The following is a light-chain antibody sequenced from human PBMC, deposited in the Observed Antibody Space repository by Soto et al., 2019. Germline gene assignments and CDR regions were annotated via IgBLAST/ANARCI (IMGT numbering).Light chain of an antibody. CDR3: LEYGSSPHP. CDR1: QSVSSSY. J-gene: IGKJ2*01. CDR2: GAS. Sequence: EIVLTQSPGTLSLSPGERATLSCRASQSVSSSYLVWYQPKPGQAPRLLTYGASSRATGIPDRFSGSGCGTDFTLTISRLEREGLAVYYCLEYGSSPHPFGQGTKLEIK. V-gene: IGKV3-20*01.